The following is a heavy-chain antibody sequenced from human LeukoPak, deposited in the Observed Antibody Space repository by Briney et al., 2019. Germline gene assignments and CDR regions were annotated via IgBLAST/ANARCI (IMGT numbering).Heavy chain of an antibody. V-gene: IGHV4-31*03. Sequence: PSETLSLTCTVSGGSISSGGYYWSWIRQHPGKGLEWTGYIYYSGSTHYNPSLKSRATISVDTSKNQFSLKLSSVTAADTAVYYCTRGDGYMSFDYWGQGTLVTVSS. CDR3: TRGDGYMSFDY. CDR2: IYYSGST. D-gene: IGHD5-24*01. J-gene: IGHJ4*02. CDR1: GGSISSGGYY.